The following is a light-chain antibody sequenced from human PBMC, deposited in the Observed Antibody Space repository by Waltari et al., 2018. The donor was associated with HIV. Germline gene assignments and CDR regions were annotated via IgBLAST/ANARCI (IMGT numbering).Light chain of an antibody. CDR3: CSYAGTSTYV. CDR1: SSDVGSYNL. Sequence: QSALTQPAAVSGSPGQSITISCTGTSSDVGSYNLVSWYHQHPGNAPKLMIYEVTKRPSGVSNRFSGSKSGNTASLTISGLQAEDEADYYCCSYAGTSTYVFGTGT. CDR2: EVT. J-gene: IGLJ1*01. V-gene: IGLV2-23*02.